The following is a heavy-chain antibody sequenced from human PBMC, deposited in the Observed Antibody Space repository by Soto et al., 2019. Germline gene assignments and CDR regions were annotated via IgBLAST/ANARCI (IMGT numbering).Heavy chain of an antibody. CDR2: INGYNGNT. J-gene: IGHJ6*02. D-gene: IGHD3-16*01. V-gene: IGHV1-18*01. CDR1: GYTFTRSG. Sequence: QVQLVQSGAEVKKPGASVKVSCKASGYTFTRSGISWVRQAPGQGLEWMGWINGYNGNTNYAQKFQGRITMTTDTPTSTAYMELRSLRSDDTAVYYGARMGDVPYYCYGMDVWGQGTAVIVSS. CDR3: ARMGDVPYYCYGMDV.